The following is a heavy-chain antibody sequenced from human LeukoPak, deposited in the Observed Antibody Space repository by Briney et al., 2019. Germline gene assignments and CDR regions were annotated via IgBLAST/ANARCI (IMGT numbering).Heavy chain of an antibody. V-gene: IGHV3-48*01. CDR2: ISSNSTII. CDR3: ARDRGGKHLFDY. CDR1: GFTFSTYT. J-gene: IGHJ4*02. Sequence: NPGGSLRLSCAASGFTFSTYTMNWVRQAPGKGLEWVSYISSNSTIIYYADSVKVRVTISRDNAWNSLYLQMNSLRAEDTAVYYCARDRGGKHLFDYWGQGTLVTVSS. D-gene: IGHD2-15*01.